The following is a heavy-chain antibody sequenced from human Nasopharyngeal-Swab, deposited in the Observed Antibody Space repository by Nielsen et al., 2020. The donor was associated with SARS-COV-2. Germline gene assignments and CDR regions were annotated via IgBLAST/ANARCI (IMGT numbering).Heavy chain of an antibody. CDR2: INHSGST. D-gene: IGHD2-2*01. CDR3: ARGLPDIVVVPAPSPFDP. V-gene: IGHV4-34*01. Sequence: SETLSLTCAVYGGSFSGYYWSWIRQPPGKGLEWIGEINHSGSTNYNPSLKSRVTISVDTSKNHFSLKLSSVTAADTAGYYFARGLPDIVVVPAPSPFDPWGQGTLVTVSS. J-gene: IGHJ5*02. CDR1: GGSFSGYY.